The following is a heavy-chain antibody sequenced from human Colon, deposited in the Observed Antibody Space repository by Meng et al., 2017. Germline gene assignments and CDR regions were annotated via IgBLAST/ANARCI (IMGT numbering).Heavy chain of an antibody. CDR3: ASFPPPGKQWLVTDY. CDR1: GGSVSSGSYY. V-gene: IGHV4-61*01. CDR2: IYYSGST. Sequence: GRLKESGPGLVRPSATLSLTCTVSGGSVSSGSYYWSWIRQPPGKGLEWIGYIYYSGSTNYNPSLKSRVTISVDTSKNQFSLKLSSVTAADTAVYYCASFPPPGKQWLVTDYWGQGTLVTVSS. D-gene: IGHD6-19*01. J-gene: IGHJ4*02.